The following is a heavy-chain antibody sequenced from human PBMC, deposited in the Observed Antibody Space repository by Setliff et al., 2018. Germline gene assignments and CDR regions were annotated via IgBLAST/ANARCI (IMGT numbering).Heavy chain of an antibody. D-gene: IGHD6-19*01. J-gene: IGHJ1*01. CDR3: AREGSIGWSQYFHH. CDR2: ISYDGFKI. CDR1: GFTFSSFW. V-gene: IGHV3-30*03. Sequence: GESLKSSCAASGFTFSSFWMSWVRQAPGRGLEWVTFISYDGFKIYYAESVKGRFTISRDISTNTLFLEIDSLRSEDTGLYYCAREGSIGWSQYFHHWGQGTPVTVPQ.